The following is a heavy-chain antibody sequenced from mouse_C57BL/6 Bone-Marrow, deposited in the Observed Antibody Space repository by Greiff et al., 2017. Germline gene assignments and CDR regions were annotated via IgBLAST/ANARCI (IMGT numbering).Heavy chain of an antibody. Sequence: VKQRPGQGLEWIGMIHPNSGSTKYNEKFKSKATLTVDKSSSTAYMQLSSLTSEDSAVYYCANYYGSITGYFDVWGTGTTVTVSS. V-gene: IGHV1-64*01. CDR3: ANYYGSITGYFDV. CDR2: IHPNSGST. J-gene: IGHJ1*03. D-gene: IGHD1-1*01.